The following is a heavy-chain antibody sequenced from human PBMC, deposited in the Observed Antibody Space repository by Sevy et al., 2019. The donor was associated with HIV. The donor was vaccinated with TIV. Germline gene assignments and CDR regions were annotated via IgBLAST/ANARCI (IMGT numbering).Heavy chain of an antibody. V-gene: IGHV3-33*01. Sequence: GGSLRLSCAASGFTFSSYGMHWVRQAPGKGLEWVAVIWYDGSNKYYADSVKGRFTISRDNSKNTLYLQRNSLRAEDTAVYYCARDVASGYYGSGGVDYWGQGTLVTVSS. CDR3: ARDVASGYYGSGGVDY. D-gene: IGHD3-10*01. CDR1: GFTFSSYG. CDR2: IWYDGSNK. J-gene: IGHJ4*02.